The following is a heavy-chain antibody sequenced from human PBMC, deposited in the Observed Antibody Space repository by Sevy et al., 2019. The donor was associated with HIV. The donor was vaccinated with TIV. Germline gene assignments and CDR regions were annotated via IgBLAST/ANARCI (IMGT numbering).Heavy chain of an antibody. Sequence: GGSLRLSCAASGFSISSFWMNWVRQTPGKGLEWLANINQDGSKRYFVDSVKGRFTICRDNAKNSVYLQLHSLRVEDTAVYYCGRAVGGVDAYWGQGTLVTVSS. CDR3: GRAVGGVDAY. D-gene: IGHD3-16*01. J-gene: IGHJ4*02. V-gene: IGHV3-7*03. CDR2: INQDGSKR. CDR1: GFSISSFW.